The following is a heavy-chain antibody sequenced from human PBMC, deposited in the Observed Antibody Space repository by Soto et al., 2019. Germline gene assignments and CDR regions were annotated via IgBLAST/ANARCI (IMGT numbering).Heavy chain of an antibody. V-gene: IGHV3-23*01. CDR3: PRGAMDFDY. D-gene: IGHD3-10*01. J-gene: IGHJ4*02. CDR1: GFTFTSYA. Sequence: GGSLRLSCAASGFTFTSYAMSWVRQAPGKGLEWVSGISHSGDRTYYADSVKGRFTISRDNSKNTLNLQMNSLRAEDTAVYYCPRGAMDFDYWGQGILVTVSS. CDR2: ISHSGDRT.